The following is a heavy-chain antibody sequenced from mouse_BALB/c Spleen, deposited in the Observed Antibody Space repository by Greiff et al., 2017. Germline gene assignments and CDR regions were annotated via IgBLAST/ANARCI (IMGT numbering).Heavy chain of an antibody. D-gene: IGHD1-1*01. V-gene: IGHV2-2*02. CDR1: GFSLTSYG. CDR2: IWSGGST. Sequence: QVQLKESGPGLVQPSQSLSITCTVSGFSLTSYGVHWVRQSPGKGLEWLGVIWSGGSTDYNAAFISRLSISKDNSKSQVFFKMNSLQANDTAIYYCAGYYGSSPLAMDYWGQGTSVTVSS. CDR3: AGYYGSSPLAMDY. J-gene: IGHJ4*01.